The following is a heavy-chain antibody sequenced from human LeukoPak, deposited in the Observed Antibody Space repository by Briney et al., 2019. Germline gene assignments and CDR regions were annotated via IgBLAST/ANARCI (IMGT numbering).Heavy chain of an antibody. CDR2: ISAYNGNT. J-gene: IGHJ4*02. Sequence: ASVKVSCKASGYTFTSYGIGWVRQAPGQGLEWMGWISAYNGNTNYAQKLQGRVTMTTDTSTSTAYMELRSLRSDDTAVYYCASGVRYFDSGAPFDYWGQGTLVTVSS. CDR3: ASGVRYFDSGAPFDY. CDR1: GYTFTSYG. D-gene: IGHD3-9*01. V-gene: IGHV1-18*01.